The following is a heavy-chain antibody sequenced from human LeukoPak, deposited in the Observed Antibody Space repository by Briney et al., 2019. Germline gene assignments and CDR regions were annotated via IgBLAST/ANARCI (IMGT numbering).Heavy chain of an antibody. CDR2: IYYSGST. V-gene: IGHV4-39*07. CDR1: GGSISSSSYY. D-gene: IGHD3-22*01. Sequence: PSETLSLTCTVSGGSISSSSYYWGWIRQPPGKGLEWIGSIYYSGSTNYNPSLKRRVTISGDTSKNQFSLRLSSVTAADTAVYYCARASYSYDINGWVPFDYWGQGTLVTVSS. CDR3: ARASYSYDINGWVPFDY. J-gene: IGHJ4*02.